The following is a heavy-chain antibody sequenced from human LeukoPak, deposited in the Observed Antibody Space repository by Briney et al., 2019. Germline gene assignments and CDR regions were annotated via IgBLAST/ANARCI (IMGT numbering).Heavy chain of an antibody. CDR2: IIPIFGTA. V-gene: IGHV1-69*13. CDR1: GGTFSSYA. CDR3: ARSPLSPPKLGYGPYYYYYGMDV. D-gene: IGHD7-27*01. J-gene: IGHJ6*02. Sequence: GASVKVSCKASGGTFSSYAISWVRQAPGQGLEWMGGIIPIFGTANYAQKFQGRVTITADESTSTAYMELSSLRSEDTAVYYCARSPLSPPKLGYGPYYYYYGMDVWGQGTTVTVSS.